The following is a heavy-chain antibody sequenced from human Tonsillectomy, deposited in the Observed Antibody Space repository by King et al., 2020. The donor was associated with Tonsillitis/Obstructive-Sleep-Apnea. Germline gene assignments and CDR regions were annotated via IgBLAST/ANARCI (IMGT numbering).Heavy chain of an antibody. D-gene: IGHD4-23*01. Sequence: VQLVESGAEVKKPGASVKVSCKASGYTFTGYYMHWVRQAPGQGLEWMGWINPNSGGTNYAQKFQGWVTMTRDTSISTAYMELSRLRSDDTAVYYCARDVGGGGNSEGGALFDYWGQGTLVTVSS. CDR3: ARDVGGGGNSEGGALFDY. V-gene: IGHV1-2*04. J-gene: IGHJ4*02. CDR2: INPNSGGT. CDR1: GYTFTGYY.